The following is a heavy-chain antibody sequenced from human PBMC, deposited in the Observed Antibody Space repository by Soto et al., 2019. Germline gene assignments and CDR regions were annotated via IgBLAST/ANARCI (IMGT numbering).Heavy chain of an antibody. Sequence: SETLSLTCTVSGGSISSGDYYWSWIRQPPGKGLEWIGYIYYSGSTYCNPSLKSRVTISVDTSKNQFSLKLSSVTAADTAVYYCARASIAAAGTFDYWGQGTLVTVSS. D-gene: IGHD6-13*01. CDR1: GGSISSGDYY. CDR2: IYYSGST. J-gene: IGHJ4*02. CDR3: ARASIAAAGTFDY. V-gene: IGHV4-30-4*01.